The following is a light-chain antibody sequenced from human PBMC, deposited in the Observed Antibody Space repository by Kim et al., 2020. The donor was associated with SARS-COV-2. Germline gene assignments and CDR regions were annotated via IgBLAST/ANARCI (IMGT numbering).Light chain of an antibody. J-gene: IGLJ1*01. Sequence: ELTQSPSASGTPGQRVTISCSGSSSNIGSNTVNWYQQLQGTAPKLLIYSNNQRPSGVPDRFSGSKSGTSASLAISGLQSEDEADYYCAAWDDSLRVFGTGTKVTVL. CDR1: SSNIGSNT. V-gene: IGLV1-44*01. CDR2: SNN. CDR3: AAWDDSLRV.